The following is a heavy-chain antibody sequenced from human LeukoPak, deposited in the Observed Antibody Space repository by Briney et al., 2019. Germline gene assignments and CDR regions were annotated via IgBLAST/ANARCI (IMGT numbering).Heavy chain of an antibody. CDR2: IYHSGST. CDR3: ARGQITMVRGVITTHDAFDI. CDR1: GGSISSGGYS. J-gene: IGHJ3*02. Sequence: PSQTLSLTCAVSGGSISSGGYSWSWIRQPPGKGLEWIGYIYHSGSTYYNPSLKSRVTISVDRSKNQFSLRLSSVTAADTAVYYCARGQITMVRGVITTHDAFDIWGQGTMVTVSS. D-gene: IGHD3-10*01. V-gene: IGHV4-30-2*01.